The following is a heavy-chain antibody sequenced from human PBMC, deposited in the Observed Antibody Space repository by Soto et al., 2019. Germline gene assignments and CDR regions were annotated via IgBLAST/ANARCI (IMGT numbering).Heavy chain of an antibody. V-gene: IGHV3-48*03. Sequence: EVQLVESGGGLVQPGGSLRLSCAASGFTFSSYEMNWVRQAPGKGLEWVSYISSSGSTIYYADSVKGRFTISRDNAKNSLYLQMNSLRAEDTAVYYCARVEMRWLQLRGFDYWGQGTLVTVSS. CDR1: GFTFSSYE. CDR3: ARVEMRWLQLRGFDY. J-gene: IGHJ4*02. CDR2: ISSSGSTI. D-gene: IGHD5-12*01.